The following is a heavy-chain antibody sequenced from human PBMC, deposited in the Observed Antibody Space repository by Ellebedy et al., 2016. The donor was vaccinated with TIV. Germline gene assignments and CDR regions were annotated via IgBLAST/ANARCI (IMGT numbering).Heavy chain of an antibody. Sequence: SETLSLXCTVSGGSISRYYWSWIRQPPGKRLEWSGYIYYSGSTNYNPSLKSRVTISVDTSKNQFSLKLSSVTAADTAVYYCATAIYSYGAFDIWGQGTMVTVSS. D-gene: IGHD2-21*01. CDR1: GGSISRYY. CDR2: IYYSGST. V-gene: IGHV4-59*01. J-gene: IGHJ3*02. CDR3: ATAIYSYGAFDI.